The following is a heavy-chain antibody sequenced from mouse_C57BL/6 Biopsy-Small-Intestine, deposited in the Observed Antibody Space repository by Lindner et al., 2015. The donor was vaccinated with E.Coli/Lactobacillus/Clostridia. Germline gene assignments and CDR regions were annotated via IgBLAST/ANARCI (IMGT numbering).Heavy chain of an antibody. CDR2: IYPSDGST. CDR1: GYTFTNYD. Sequence: VQLQESGPELVKPGASVKLSCKASGYTFTNYDVNWVKQRPGQGLEWIGWIYPSDGSTKYNEKFRGKATLTVDTSSSTAYMELHSLTSEDSAVFFCTRERLGSFAYRGQGTLVTVSA. V-gene: IGHV1-85*01. J-gene: IGHJ3*01. D-gene: IGHD3-1*01. CDR3: TRERLGSFAY.